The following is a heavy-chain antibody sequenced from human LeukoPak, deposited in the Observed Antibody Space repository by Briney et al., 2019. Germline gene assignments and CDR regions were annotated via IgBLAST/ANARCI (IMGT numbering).Heavy chain of an antibody. J-gene: IGHJ5*02. Sequence: PSETLSLTCSVSGGSISSYYWGWIRQPAGQELEWIGRIYTSGRTNYNTSLKSRITMSVDTSKNQFSLKLSYVTAADTAVYYCARDRGCSSTSCYTSKNWFDPWGQGILVTVSS. CDR1: GGSISSYY. CDR2: IYTSGRT. CDR3: ARDRGCSSTSCYTSKNWFDP. D-gene: IGHD2-2*02. V-gene: IGHV4-4*07.